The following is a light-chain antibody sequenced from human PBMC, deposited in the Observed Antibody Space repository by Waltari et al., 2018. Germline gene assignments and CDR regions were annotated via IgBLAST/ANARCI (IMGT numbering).Light chain of an antibody. CDR1: QGINNS. CDR2: AAS. Sequence: DIQMTQSPSSLSASVGDRVTITCRASQGINNSLVWYQQKPGKAPRLLLYAASRLEGGVPSRFSGSGSGTDYTLTISSLQPEDFATYYCQQYYSAGTFGQGTKVEIK. CDR3: QQYYSAGT. V-gene: IGKV1-NL1*01. J-gene: IGKJ1*01.